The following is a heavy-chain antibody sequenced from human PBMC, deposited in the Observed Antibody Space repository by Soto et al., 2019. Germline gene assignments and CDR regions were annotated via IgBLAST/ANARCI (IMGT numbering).Heavy chain of an antibody. J-gene: IGHJ4*02. Sequence: QVQLQQWGAGLLKPSETLSLTCAVYGGSFSGYYWNWIRQPPGKGLEWIGKISHSGSTNYNPSLKSRVTISVDTSKNQFSLKLSSVTAADMAVYYCARGGKHLAPPGYWGQGTLVNVSS. CDR1: GGSFSGYY. CDR2: ISHSGST. CDR3: ARGGKHLAPPGY. V-gene: IGHV4-34*01.